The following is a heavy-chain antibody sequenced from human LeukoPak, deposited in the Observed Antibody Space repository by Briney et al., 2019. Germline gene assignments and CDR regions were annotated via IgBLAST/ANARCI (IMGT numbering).Heavy chain of an antibody. CDR2: ISYDGSNK. J-gene: IGHJ4*02. D-gene: IGHD3-22*01. CDR3: ARGNGGDSSGYYPTIDY. Sequence: GGSLRLSCAASGFTVSSNYMSWVRQAPDKGLEWVAVISYDGSNKYYADSVKGRFTISRDNSKNTLYLQMNSLRADDTAVYYCARGNGGDSSGYYPTIDYWGQGTLVTVSS. CDR1: GFTVSSNY. V-gene: IGHV3-30-3*01.